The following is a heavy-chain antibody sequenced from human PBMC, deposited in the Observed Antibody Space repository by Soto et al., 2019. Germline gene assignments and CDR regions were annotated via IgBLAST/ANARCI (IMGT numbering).Heavy chain of an antibody. CDR2: IYIDGTI. J-gene: IGHJ6*02. Sequence: GGSLRLSCAASGFLVTNNYMIWVPQAPGKGLEWVSVIYIDGTIFYTDSVKGRFIISRDNSKNTVFLQMNSLRADDTAMYYCAREAYPSGGMDVWGQGTTVTVSS. CDR3: AREAYPSGGMDV. D-gene: IGHD2-2*02. V-gene: IGHV3-53*01. CDR1: GFLVTNNY.